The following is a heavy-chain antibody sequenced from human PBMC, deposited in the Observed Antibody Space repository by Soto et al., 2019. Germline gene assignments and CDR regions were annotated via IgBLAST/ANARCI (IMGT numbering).Heavy chain of an antibody. CDR1: GYTFTSYG. D-gene: IGHD2-2*01. J-gene: IGHJ4*02. Sequence: GASVKVSCKASGYTFTSYGISWVRQAPGQGLEWMGWMNPNSGNTGYAQKFQGRVTMTRNTSISTAYMELSSLRSEDTAVYYCASAPEYQLLIGSSSKVLDYWGQGTLVTVSS. CDR3: ASAPEYQLLIGSSSKVLDY. CDR2: MNPNSGNT. V-gene: IGHV1-8*02.